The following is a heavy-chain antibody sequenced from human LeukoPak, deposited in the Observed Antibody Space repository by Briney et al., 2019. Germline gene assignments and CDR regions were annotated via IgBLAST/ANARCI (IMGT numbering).Heavy chain of an antibody. V-gene: IGHV1-18*01. CDR1: GYTFTSYG. D-gene: IGHD3-22*01. J-gene: IGHJ3*02. CDR3: ARVPVTMIIVNDAFDI. CDR2: ISAYNGNT. Sequence: ASVKVSCKASGYTFTSYGISWVRQAPGQGLEWMGWISAYNGNTNYAQKLQGRVTMTTDTSTSTAYMELRSLRSEDTAVYYCARVPVTMIIVNDAFDIWGQGTMLTVSS.